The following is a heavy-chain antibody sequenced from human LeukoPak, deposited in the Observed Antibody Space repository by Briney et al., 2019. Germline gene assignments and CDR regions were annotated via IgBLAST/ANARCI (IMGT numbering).Heavy chain of an antibody. Sequence: GGSLRLSCAASGFTFSSYAMHWVRQAPGKGLEWVAVISYDGSNKYYADSVKGRFTISRDNSKITLYLQMNSLRAEDTAVYYCARENLLRYFDWLPRGGGWFDPWGQGTLVTVSS. V-gene: IGHV3-30*04. J-gene: IGHJ5*02. D-gene: IGHD3-9*01. CDR2: ISYDGSNK. CDR3: ARENLLRYFDWLPRGGGWFDP. CDR1: GFTFSSYA.